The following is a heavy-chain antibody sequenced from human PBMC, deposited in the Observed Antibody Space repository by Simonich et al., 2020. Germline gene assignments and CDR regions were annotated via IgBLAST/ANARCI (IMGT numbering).Heavy chain of an antibody. CDR3: ARSRYCTNGVCYNWFDP. V-gene: IGHV1-8*03. CDR1: GYTFTSYD. D-gene: IGHD2-8*01. J-gene: IGHJ5*02. CDR2: MKPNSGNK. Sequence: QVQLVQSGAEVKKPGASVKVSCNASGYTFTSYDINWVRQATGQGLEWMGWMKPNSGNKDYAQKIQGRVTITRNTSRSTAYMELSSLRSEDTAVYYCARSRYCTNGVCYNWFDPWGQGTLVTVSS.